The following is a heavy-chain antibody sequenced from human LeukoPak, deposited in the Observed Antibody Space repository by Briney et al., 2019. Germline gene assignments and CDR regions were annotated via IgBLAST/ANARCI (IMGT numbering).Heavy chain of an antibody. Sequence: GGSLRLSCAASGFTLSSFWMSWARQAPGKGLEWVANIKRDGSDKNYVDPVKGRFTMSRDNAKNSLYLDMSSLRVDDMAVYYCAREQKKTDMVTRDGFDIWGQGTMVTVSS. J-gene: IGHJ3*02. CDR3: AREQKKTDMVTRDGFDI. D-gene: IGHD3-10*01. V-gene: IGHV3-7*01. CDR1: GFTLSSFW. CDR2: IKRDGSDK.